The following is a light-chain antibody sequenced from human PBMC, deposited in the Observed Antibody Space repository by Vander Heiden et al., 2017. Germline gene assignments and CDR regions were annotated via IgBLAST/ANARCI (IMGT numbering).Light chain of an antibody. J-gene: IGKJ4*01. CDR2: WAS. V-gene: IGKV4-1*01. CDR3: QQYYDSPLT. CDR1: QSVLLSSNNKNY. Sequence: IVMTKSPDSLAVYLGERATINCKSSQSVLLSSNNKNYLAWYQQKPGQPPKLLIYWASTRQSGVPDRFSGSGSGTDFTLTISSLQAEDVAVYYCQQYYDSPLTFGGGTKVEIK.